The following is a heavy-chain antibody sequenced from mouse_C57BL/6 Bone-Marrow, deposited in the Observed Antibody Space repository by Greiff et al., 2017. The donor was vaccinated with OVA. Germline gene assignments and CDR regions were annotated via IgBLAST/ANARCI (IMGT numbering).Heavy chain of an antibody. CDR1: GFNFSSYG. CDR2: ISSGGSYT. Sequence: EVKLVESGGDLVKPGGSLKLSCAASGFNFSSYGMSWVRQTPDKRLEWVATISSGGSYTSYADSVKGPFTISRNNAKNTLYLQMSSMKAEDTAIYYCARYYDGSSDGYWGQGTTLTVSS. CDR3: ARYYDGSSDGY. D-gene: IGHD1-1*01. V-gene: IGHV5-6*02. J-gene: IGHJ2*01.